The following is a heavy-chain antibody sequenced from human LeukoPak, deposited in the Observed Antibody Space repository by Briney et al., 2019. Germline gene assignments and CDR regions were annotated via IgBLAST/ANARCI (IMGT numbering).Heavy chain of an antibody. Sequence: PGGPLRLSCAASGFTFDDFDMSWVRQVPGKGLEFVSGVSRNGRNTGYADSMKGRFTISRDNPKNSLYLQMDGLRAEDTAFYYCARPATGHYYYYMDVWGRGTTVTVSS. V-gene: IGHV3-20*04. CDR2: VSRNGRNT. D-gene: IGHD6-13*01. CDR1: GFTFDDFD. CDR3: ARPATGHYYYYMDV. J-gene: IGHJ6*03.